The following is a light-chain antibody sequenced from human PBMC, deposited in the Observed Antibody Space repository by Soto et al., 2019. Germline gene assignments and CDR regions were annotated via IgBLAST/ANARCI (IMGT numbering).Light chain of an antibody. CDR2: GAS. CDR3: QQYGSSPFT. Sequence: EIVLTQSPGTLSLSPGERATLSCRASQSVSSSYLAWYQQKPGQAPRLLIYGASSRATGIPDRFXXXXXXXXXXXTISRLEPEDFAVYYCQQYGSSPFTFGPGTKVDIK. CDR1: QSVSSSY. V-gene: IGKV3-20*01. J-gene: IGKJ3*01.